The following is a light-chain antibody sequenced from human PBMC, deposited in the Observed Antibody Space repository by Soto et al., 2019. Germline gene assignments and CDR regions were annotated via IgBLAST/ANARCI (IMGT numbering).Light chain of an antibody. CDR3: QEYFQWPPGM. Sequence: EIVVTQSPATLSASPGERVTLTCRASQFVSTRLAWYQQRPGQVPRLLIYDAYTRALGISARFIGSGSGTEFTLTISSLQSEDFALYYCQEYFQWPPGMFGPGTTVDIK. J-gene: IGKJ1*01. V-gene: IGKV3-15*01. CDR2: DAY. CDR1: QFVSTR.